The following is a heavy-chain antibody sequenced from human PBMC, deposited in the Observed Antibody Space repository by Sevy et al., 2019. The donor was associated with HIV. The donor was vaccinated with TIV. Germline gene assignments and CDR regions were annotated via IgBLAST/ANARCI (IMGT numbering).Heavy chain of an antibody. D-gene: IGHD2-2*02. Sequence: GGALRLSCAASGFTFSNAWMSWVRQAPGKGLEWVGRIKSKTDGGKKDYAAPVKGRFTISREDSKNTLYLQMNSLKTEDTAMYYCTTELVYTCDYWGQGTLVTVSS. V-gene: IGHV3-15*01. J-gene: IGHJ4*02. CDR2: IKSKTDGGKK. CDR3: TTELVYTCDY. CDR1: GFTFSNAW.